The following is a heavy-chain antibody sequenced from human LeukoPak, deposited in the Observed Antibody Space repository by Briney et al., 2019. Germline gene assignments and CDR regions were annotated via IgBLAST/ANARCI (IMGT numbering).Heavy chain of an antibody. CDR3: ARGFCSSVSCPEGSPLSRL. D-gene: IGHD2-15*01. CDR1: GFTFSSYW. V-gene: IGHV3-7*03. J-gene: IGHJ4*02. Sequence: GGSLRLSCVGSGFTFSSYWMTWVRQAPGKGLEWVANIRQDGSEKFYVDSVKGRFVISRDNAKNLVSLEMNSLRAKDTAVYYCARGFCSSVSCPEGSPLSRLWGQGTQVTVSS. CDR2: IRQDGSEK.